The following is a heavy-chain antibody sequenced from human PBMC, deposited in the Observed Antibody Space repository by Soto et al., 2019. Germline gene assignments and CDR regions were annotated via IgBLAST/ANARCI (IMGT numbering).Heavy chain of an antibody. V-gene: IGHV5-10-1*04. D-gene: IGHD1-7*01. Sequence: PADALKICCNAAIYISSTYWISWVHHRGGKGLEWMGRLDHSDSYNNYSPSLQGQVTISADKSISTAYLQWSSMKAADTAMYYCARRRGLELSNWFDLWGQGTLVTVSS. J-gene: IGHJ5*02. CDR3: ARRRGLELSNWFDL. CDR1: IYISSTYW. CDR2: LDHSDSYN.